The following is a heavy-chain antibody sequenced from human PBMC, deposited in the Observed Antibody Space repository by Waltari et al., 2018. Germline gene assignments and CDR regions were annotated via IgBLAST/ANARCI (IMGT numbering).Heavy chain of an antibody. Sequence: EVQLLESGGGLVQPGGSLRLSCAASGFTFSSYAMSWVRQPPGKGLEWVSAISGSGGSTYYADSVKGRFTISRDNSKNTLYLQMNSLRAEDTAVYYCAKDGGRYYDFWSGGYFDYWGQGTLVTVSS. CDR3: AKDGGRYYDFWSGGYFDY. V-gene: IGHV3-23*01. CDR2: ISGSGGST. CDR1: GFTFSSYA. J-gene: IGHJ4*02. D-gene: IGHD3-3*01.